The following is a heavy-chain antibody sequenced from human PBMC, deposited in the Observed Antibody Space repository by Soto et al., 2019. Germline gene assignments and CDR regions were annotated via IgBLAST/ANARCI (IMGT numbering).Heavy chain of an antibody. CDR2: IYYSGST. D-gene: IGHD3-9*01. Sequence: QVQLQESGPGLVKPSQTLSLTCTVSGGSISSGDYYWSWIRQPPGKGLEWIGYIYYSGSTYYHPSLQSRVTISVDTSKNQFSLKLSSVTAAATAVYYCARVSGYFDWLLHQYYYYGMDVWGQGTTVTVSS. CDR3: ARVSGYFDWLLHQYYYYGMDV. CDR1: GGSISSGDYY. V-gene: IGHV4-30-4*01. J-gene: IGHJ6*02.